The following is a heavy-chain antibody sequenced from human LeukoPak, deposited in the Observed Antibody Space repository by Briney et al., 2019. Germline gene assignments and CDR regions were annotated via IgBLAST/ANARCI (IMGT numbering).Heavy chain of an antibody. D-gene: IGHD3-3*01. CDR2: INPNSGGT. V-gene: IGHV1-2*02. Sequence: ASVTVSCTASGYTFTGYYMHWVRQAPGQGLEWMGWINPNSGGTNYAQKFQGRVTMTRDTSISTAYMELSRLRSDDTAVYYCARDVWSGLRYYFDYWGQGTLVTVSS. CDR3: ARDVWSGLRYYFDY. CDR1: GYTFTGYY. J-gene: IGHJ4*02.